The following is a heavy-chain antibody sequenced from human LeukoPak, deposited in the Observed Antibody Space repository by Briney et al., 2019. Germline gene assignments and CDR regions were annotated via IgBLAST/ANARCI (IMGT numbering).Heavy chain of an antibody. CDR2: IYTSGST. Sequence: PSQTLSLTCTVSGGSISSGSYYWSWIRQPAGKGLEWIGRIYTSGSTNYNPSLKSRVTISVDTSKNQFSLKLSSVTAADTAVYYCARHPPPIAARLDWFDPWGQGTLVTVSS. D-gene: IGHD6-6*01. V-gene: IGHV4-61*02. CDR1: GGSISSGSYY. CDR3: ARHPPPIAARLDWFDP. J-gene: IGHJ5*02.